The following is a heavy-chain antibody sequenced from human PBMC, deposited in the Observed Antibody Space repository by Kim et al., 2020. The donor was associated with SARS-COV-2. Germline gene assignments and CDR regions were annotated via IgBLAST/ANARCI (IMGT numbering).Heavy chain of an antibody. Sequence: YADSVKGRCTIAIDNAKNSLYLKMDSLRAEDTAVYYWARSVGSSSPSLGYWGQGTLVTVSS. J-gene: IGHJ4*02. D-gene: IGHD6-13*01. V-gene: IGHV3-21*01. CDR3: ARSVGSSSPSLGY.